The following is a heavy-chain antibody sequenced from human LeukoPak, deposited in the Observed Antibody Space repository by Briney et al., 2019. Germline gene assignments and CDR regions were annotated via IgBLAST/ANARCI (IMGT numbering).Heavy chain of an antibody. J-gene: IGHJ4*02. Sequence: ASVKVSCKASGYTFTSYYMHWVRQAPGQGLEWMGIINPSGGSTSYAQKFQGRVTVTADESTSAAYMELTSLKSEDTAVYYCARSHTPSYGSGNYQPLDYWGQGTLVTVSS. CDR1: GYTFTSYY. V-gene: IGHV1-46*01. D-gene: IGHD3-10*01. CDR3: ARSHTPSYGSGNYQPLDY. CDR2: INPSGGST.